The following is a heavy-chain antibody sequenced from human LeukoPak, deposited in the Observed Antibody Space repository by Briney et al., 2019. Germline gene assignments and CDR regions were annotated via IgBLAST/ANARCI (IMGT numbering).Heavy chain of an antibody. D-gene: IGHD6-19*01. CDR1: GGSISSYY. Sequence: SETLSLTCTVSGGSISSYYGSWIRQPAGKGLEWVGRIYTSGSTNYNPSLKSRVTMSVDTSKNQFSLKLRSVTAADTAVYYCARVTHSSGWVFDYWGQGTLVTVSS. CDR2: IYTSGST. CDR3: ARVTHSSGWVFDY. J-gene: IGHJ4*02. V-gene: IGHV4-4*07.